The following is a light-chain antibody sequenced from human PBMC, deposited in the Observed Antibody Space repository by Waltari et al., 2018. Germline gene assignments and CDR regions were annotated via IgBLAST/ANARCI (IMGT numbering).Light chain of an antibody. V-gene: IGLV2-14*01. CDR2: EVS. CDR1: DSYVGAYDF. CDR3: SSYTTSSAPGV. J-gene: IGLJ1*01. Sequence: QSALTQPASVSGSPGQSITISCSGTDSYVGAYDFVSWYQQHPGKAPRLIICEVSNRPSGIANGFSASKSGNTASLTISGLRAEDEADYYCSSYTTSSAPGVFGTGTRVTVL.